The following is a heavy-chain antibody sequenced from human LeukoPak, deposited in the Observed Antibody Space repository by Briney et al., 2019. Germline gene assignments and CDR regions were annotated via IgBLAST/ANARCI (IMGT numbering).Heavy chain of an antibody. CDR2: FYYSGST. CDR3: ARGGPTEDY. CDR1: GGSIRSYY. J-gene: IGHJ4*02. D-gene: IGHD2-21*02. Sequence: SETLSLTCTVSGGSIRSYYWSWIRQPPGKGLEWIGYFYYSGSTNYNPSLKSRVTISVDTSKNQFSLKLSSVTAADTAVYYCARGGPTEDYWGQGTLVTVSS. V-gene: IGHV4-59*01.